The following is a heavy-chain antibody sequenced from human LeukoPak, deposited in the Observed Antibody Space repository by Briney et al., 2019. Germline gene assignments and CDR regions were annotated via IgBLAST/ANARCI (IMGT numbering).Heavy chain of an antibody. J-gene: IGHJ6*03. V-gene: IGHV3-23*01. CDR1: GFTFSSYA. D-gene: IGHD4-17*01. Sequence: GGSLRLSCAASGFTFSSYAMNWVRQAPGKGLQWVSTITGSGGSTYYADSVKGRFTISRDSSKNTLYLQMNSLRAEDTAVFYCAKSYGDNYYYYYMDVWGKGTTVTVSS. CDR3: AKSYGDNYYYYYMDV. CDR2: ITGSGGST.